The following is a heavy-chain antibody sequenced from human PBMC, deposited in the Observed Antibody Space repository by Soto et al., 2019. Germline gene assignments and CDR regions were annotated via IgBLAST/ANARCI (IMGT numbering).Heavy chain of an antibody. V-gene: IGHV4-30-2*02. Sequence: SETLSLTCAVSGGSISSGGYSWSWIRQPPGKGLEWIGYIYHSGSTYYNPSLKSRVTISVDRSKNQFSLKLSSVTAADTAVYYCARAYYDTNGYSHDPWGQGTLVTVSA. CDR3: ARAYYDTNGYSHDP. CDR1: GGSISSGGYS. CDR2: IYHSGST. D-gene: IGHD3-22*01. J-gene: IGHJ5*02.